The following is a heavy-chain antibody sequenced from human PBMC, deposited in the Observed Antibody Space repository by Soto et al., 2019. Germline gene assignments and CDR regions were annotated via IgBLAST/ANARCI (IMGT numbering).Heavy chain of an antibody. D-gene: IGHD2-15*01. Sequence: PSETLSLTCSVSGDSISSVDYFWAWIRQPPGQALEYIGYIYKSATTYYNPSFESRVAISLDTSKSQFSLNVTSVTAADTAVYFCDRGRYCLTGRCFPNWLDSWGQGTLVTVSS. CDR3: DRGRYCLTGRCFPNWLDS. V-gene: IGHV4-30-4*01. CDR2: IYKSATT. J-gene: IGHJ5*01. CDR1: GDSISSVDYF.